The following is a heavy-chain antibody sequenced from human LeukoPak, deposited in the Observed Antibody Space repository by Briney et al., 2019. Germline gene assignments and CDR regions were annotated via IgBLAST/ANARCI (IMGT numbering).Heavy chain of an antibody. V-gene: IGHV4-30-4*08. D-gene: IGHD6-13*01. CDR1: GDSISSRDYY. CDR2: IYYSGST. Sequence: ASETLSLTCSVSGDSISSRDYYWSWIRQPPGKGLEWIGYIYYSGSTSYNPSLKSRVTISVDTSKNQFSLRLSSVTAADTAVYFCARAGIDVETAGTIHNWFDPWGQGTQVTVSS. J-gene: IGHJ5*02. CDR3: ARAGIDVETAGTIHNWFDP.